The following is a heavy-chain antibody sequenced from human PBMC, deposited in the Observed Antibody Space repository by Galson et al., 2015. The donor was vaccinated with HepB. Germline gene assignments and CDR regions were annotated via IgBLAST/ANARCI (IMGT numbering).Heavy chain of an antibody. Sequence: SLRLSCAASGFTFSTYAMSWVRQPPGKGLEWVSGISGRGGSTYYADSVKGRFTISRDNSKNTLYLQMNSLRAEDTAVYYCAKGGVAAAGASSYYMDVWGKGTTVTASS. CDR1: GFTFSTYA. CDR3: AKGGVAAAGASSYYMDV. J-gene: IGHJ6*03. D-gene: IGHD6-13*01. CDR2: ISGRGGST. V-gene: IGHV3-23*01.